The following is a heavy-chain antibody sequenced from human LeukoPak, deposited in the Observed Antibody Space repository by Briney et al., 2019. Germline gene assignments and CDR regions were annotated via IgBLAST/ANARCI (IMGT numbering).Heavy chain of an antibody. J-gene: IGHJ4*02. Sequence: PGGSLRLSCAASGFTFSSNWMSWVRQAPGKGLEWVANIKEDGSEKYYVDSVKGRFTISRDNAKNSLYLQMNSLRAEDTAVYYCARGFYYDSSGYYSRVLRDYWGQGTLVTVSS. CDR1: GFTFSSNW. D-gene: IGHD3-22*01. CDR3: ARGFYYDSSGYYSRVLRDY. V-gene: IGHV3-7*01. CDR2: IKEDGSEK.